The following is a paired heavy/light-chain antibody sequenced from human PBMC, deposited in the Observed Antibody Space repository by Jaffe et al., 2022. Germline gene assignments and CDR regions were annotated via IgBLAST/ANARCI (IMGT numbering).Heavy chain of an antibody. J-gene: IGHJ5*02. Sequence: QVQLQQSGPGLVKPSQTLSLTCAISGDSVSSNSAAWNWIRQSPSRGLEWLGRTYYRSKWYNDYAVSVKSRITINPDTSKNQFSLQLNSVTPEDTAVYYCAREYCTGGVCYKEEYNWFDPWGQGTLVTVSS. CDR3: AREYCTGGVCYKEEYNWFDP. V-gene: IGHV6-1*01. D-gene: IGHD2-8*02. CDR1: GDSVSSNSAA. CDR2: TYYRSKWYN.
Light chain of an antibody. Sequence: QSVLTQPPSASGTPGQRVTISCSGSSSNIGSNTVNWYQQLPGTAPKLLIYSNNQRPSGVPDRFSGSKSGTSASLAISGLQSEDEADYYCAAWDDSLNGVWVFGGGTKLTVL. J-gene: IGLJ3*02. V-gene: IGLV1-44*01. CDR1: SSNIGSNT. CDR2: SNN. CDR3: AAWDDSLNGVWV.